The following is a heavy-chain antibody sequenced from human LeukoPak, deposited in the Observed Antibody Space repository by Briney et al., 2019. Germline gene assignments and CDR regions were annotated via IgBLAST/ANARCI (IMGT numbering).Heavy chain of an antibody. CDR3: ATGITIFGVA. V-gene: IGHV1-24*01. CDR2: FDPEDGET. Sequence: GASVKVSCKASGGTFSSYAISWVRQAPGKGLEWMGGFDPEDGETIYAQKFQGRVTMTEDTSTDTAYMELSSLRSEDTAVYYCATGITIFGVAWGQGTLVTVSS. CDR1: GGTFSSYA. J-gene: IGHJ5*02. D-gene: IGHD3-3*01.